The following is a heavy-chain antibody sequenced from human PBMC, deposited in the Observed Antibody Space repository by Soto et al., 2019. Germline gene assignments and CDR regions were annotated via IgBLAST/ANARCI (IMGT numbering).Heavy chain of an antibody. J-gene: IGHJ5*02. D-gene: IGHD3-22*01. Sequence: QVQLVESGGGVVQPGRSLRLSCAASGFTFSSYAMHWVRQAPGKGLEWVAVISYDGSNKYYADSVKGRFTMSRDNSKNTLYLQMNSLRAEDTAVYYCARSMIVVVPLFDPWGQGTLVTVSS. CDR2: ISYDGSNK. CDR1: GFTFSSYA. CDR3: ARSMIVVVPLFDP. V-gene: IGHV3-30-3*01.